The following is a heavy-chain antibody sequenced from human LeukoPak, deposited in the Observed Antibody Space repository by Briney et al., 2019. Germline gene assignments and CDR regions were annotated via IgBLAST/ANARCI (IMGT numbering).Heavy chain of an antibody. CDR1: GFTFSSYS. D-gene: IGHD6-19*01. J-gene: IGHJ3*02. CDR2: ISSSSSTI. Sequence: GGSLRLSCAASGFTFSSYSMNWVRQAPGKGLEWVSYISSSSSTIYYADSVKGRFTISRDNAKNSLYLQMNSLRAEDTAVYYCARKRSGWEGAFDIWGQGTMVTVSS. V-gene: IGHV3-48*01. CDR3: ARKRSGWEGAFDI.